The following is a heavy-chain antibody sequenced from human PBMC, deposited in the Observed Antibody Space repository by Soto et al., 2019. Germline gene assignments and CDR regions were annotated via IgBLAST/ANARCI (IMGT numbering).Heavy chain of an antibody. CDR3: AKDLEHIVVVGDAFDI. CDR1: GFTFSSYG. Sequence: QVQLVESGGGVVQPGRSLRLSCAASGFTFSSYGMHWVRQAPVKGLEWVSVISYDGSNRYYADSVKGRFTISRDNSKNTLYLPMNRLRAEDTAVYYCAKDLEHIVVVGDAFDIWGQGTMVTVSS. J-gene: IGHJ3*02. CDR2: ISYDGSNR. V-gene: IGHV3-30*18. D-gene: IGHD2-21*01.